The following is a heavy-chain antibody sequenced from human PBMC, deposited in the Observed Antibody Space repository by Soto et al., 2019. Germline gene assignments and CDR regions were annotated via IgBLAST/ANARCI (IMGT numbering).Heavy chain of an antibody. D-gene: IGHD3-10*01. Sequence: PSETLSLTCTVSGGSISSGDYYWSWIRQPPGKGLEWIGYIYYSGSTYYNPSLKSRVTISVDTSKNQFSLKLSSVTAADTAVYYCARDFAGDNWFDPWGQGTLVTVSS. J-gene: IGHJ5*02. CDR3: ARDFAGDNWFDP. CDR2: IYYSGST. CDR1: GGSISSGDYY. V-gene: IGHV4-30-4*01.